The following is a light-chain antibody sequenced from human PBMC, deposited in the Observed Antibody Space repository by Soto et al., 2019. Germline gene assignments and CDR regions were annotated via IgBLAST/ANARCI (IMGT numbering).Light chain of an antibody. J-gene: IGKJ4*01. CDR3: QQYNKWPLT. CDR1: QIVASSS. V-gene: IGKV3D-15*01. Sequence: EIVLTQSPGTLSLSPVERATLSCRASQIVASSSLAWYQQKPGQAPRLLMYGASTRATGIPDRFSGSGSGTEFTLTISSLQSEDFAVYYCQQYNKWPLTFGGGTKVDIK. CDR2: GAS.